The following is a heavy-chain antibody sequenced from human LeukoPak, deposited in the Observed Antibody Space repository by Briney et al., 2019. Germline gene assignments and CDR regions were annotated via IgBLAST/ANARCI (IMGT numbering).Heavy chain of an antibody. Sequence: GGSLRLSCAASGFTFSNYAMSWVRQAPRKGPEWLSTFSASGANTYYADSVRGRFTISRDNSKDTLYLQMDGLRAEGTAFYYCARSPLSTLKSFDSWGQGTLVSVSS. D-gene: IGHD3-16*01. V-gene: IGHV3-23*01. J-gene: IGHJ4*02. CDR2: FSASGANT. CDR3: ARSPLSTLKSFDS. CDR1: GFTFSNYA.